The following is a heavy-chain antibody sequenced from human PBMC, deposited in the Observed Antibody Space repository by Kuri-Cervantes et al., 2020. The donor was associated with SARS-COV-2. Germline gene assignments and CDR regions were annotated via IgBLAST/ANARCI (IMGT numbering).Heavy chain of an antibody. CDR2: IYPGDSDT. V-gene: IGHV5-51*01. CDR1: GYSFTSYW. J-gene: IGHJ3*01. D-gene: IGHD1-26*01. Sequence: GGSLRLSCKGSGYSFTSYWIGWVRQMPGKGLEWMGIIYPGDSDTKYSPSFQGQVTLSVDNSISTAYLQWSSLKASDTAMYYCARHDNEAWEPDFFALWGQGTMVTVSS. CDR3: ARHDNEAWEPDFFAL.